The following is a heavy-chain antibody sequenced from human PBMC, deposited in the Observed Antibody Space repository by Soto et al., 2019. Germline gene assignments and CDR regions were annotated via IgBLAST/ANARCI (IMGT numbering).Heavy chain of an antibody. CDR1: GYIFTGYY. CDR2: INPNSGGT. CDR3: ARGRIFGVVTSYYYYGMDV. D-gene: IGHD3-3*01. J-gene: IGHJ6*02. Sequence: ASVKVSCKASGYIFTGYYMHWVRQAPGQGLEWMGWINPNSGGTNYAQKFQGRVTMTRDTSISTAYMELSRLRSDDTAVYYCARGRIFGVVTSYYYYGMDVWGQGTTVTVS. V-gene: IGHV1-2*02.